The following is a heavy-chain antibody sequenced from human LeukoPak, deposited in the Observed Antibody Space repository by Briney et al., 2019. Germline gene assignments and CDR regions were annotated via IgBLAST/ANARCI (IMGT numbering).Heavy chain of an antibody. CDR3: ARDRQPYYHYYGMDL. Sequence: GGSLRLSCAASGFTFSSYAMHWVRPAPGKGLEWVAVISFDGSKTYYADSLKGRCTISRDNSKSTLYLQMNSLRAEDTAAYYCARDRQPYYHYYGMDLWGQGTTVTVSS. J-gene: IGHJ6*02. CDR1: GFTFSSYA. V-gene: IGHV3-30-3*01. D-gene: IGHD6-6*01. CDR2: ISFDGSKT.